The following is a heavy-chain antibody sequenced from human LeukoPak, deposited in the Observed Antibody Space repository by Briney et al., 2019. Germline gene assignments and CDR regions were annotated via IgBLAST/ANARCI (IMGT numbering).Heavy chain of an antibody. CDR1: GGSISSGGYY. CDR2: IYYSGST. J-gene: IGHJ2*01. Sequence: SETLSLTCTVSGGSISSGGYYWSWIRQHPGKGLEWIGYIYYSGSTYYNPSLKSRVTISVDTSKNQFSLKLSSVTAADTAVYYCAREHLNWYFDLWGRGTLVTVSS. CDR3: AREHLNWYFDL. V-gene: IGHV4-31*03.